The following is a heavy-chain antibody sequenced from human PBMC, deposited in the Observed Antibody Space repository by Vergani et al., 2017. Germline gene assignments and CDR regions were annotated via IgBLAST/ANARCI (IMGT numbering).Heavy chain of an antibody. V-gene: IGHV3-23*04. CDR3: AKEVLDTAMAFDY. CDR1: GFTVSRNY. CDR2: ISGSGGST. J-gene: IGHJ4*02. D-gene: IGHD5-18*01. Sequence: EVQLVESGGGLVQPGGSLRLSCAASGFTVSRNYMSWVRHAPGKGLEWVSVISGSGGSTYYADSVKGRFTISRDNSKNTLYLQMNSRRAEDTAVYYCAKEVLDTAMAFDYWGQGTLVTVSS.